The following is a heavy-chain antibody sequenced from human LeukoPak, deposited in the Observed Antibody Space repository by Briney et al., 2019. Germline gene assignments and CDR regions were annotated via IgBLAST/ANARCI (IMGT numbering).Heavy chain of an antibody. CDR1: GFTFSNAW. CDR2: IKSKTDGGTT. V-gene: IGHV3-15*01. CDR3: TTAWAY. J-gene: IGHJ4*02. D-gene: IGHD3-16*01. Sequence: GGSLRLSCAASGFTFSNAWMSWVRQAPGKGLEWVGSIKSKTDGGTTDYAAPVKGRFTISRDESKNTLYLQMNSLKTEDTAVYYCTTAWAYWGQGTLVTVSS.